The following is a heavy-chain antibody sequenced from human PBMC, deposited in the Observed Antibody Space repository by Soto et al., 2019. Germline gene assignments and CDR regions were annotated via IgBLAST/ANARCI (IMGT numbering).Heavy chain of an antibody. CDR2: ISHDGSKE. V-gene: IGHV3-30*18. CDR1: GFTFSTHG. J-gene: IGHJ5*02. Sequence: LSCAASGFTFSTHGMHWVRQAPGKGPEWVAVISHDGSKEYYVESVEGRFSISRDNSKSIVHLQMNNVRTEDTAVYYCAKDKGPYYDFWSGQRWFDPWGQGTLVTVSS. CDR3: AKDKGPYYDFWSGQRWFDP. D-gene: IGHD3-3*01.